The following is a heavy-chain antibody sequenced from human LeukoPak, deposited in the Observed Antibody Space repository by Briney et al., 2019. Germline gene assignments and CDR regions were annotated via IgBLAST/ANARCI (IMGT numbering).Heavy chain of an antibody. D-gene: IGHD4-17*01. CDR1: GGSFSGYY. J-gene: IGHJ4*02. CDR3: ARALRFDY. Sequence: SSETLSLTCAVYGGSFSGYYWSWIRQPPGKGLEWIGEINHSGSTNYNPSLKSRVTISVDTSKNQFSLKLSSVTAADTAVYYCARALRFDYWGQGTLVTVSS. V-gene: IGHV4-34*01. CDR2: INHSGST.